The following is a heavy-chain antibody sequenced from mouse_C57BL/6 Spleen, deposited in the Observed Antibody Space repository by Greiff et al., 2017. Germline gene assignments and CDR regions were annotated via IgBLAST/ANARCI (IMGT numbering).Heavy chain of an antibody. J-gene: IGHJ2*01. CDR3: ARIYDAADY. Sequence: EVKLVESGGDLVKPGGSLKLSCAASGFTFSSYAMSWVRQTPDKRLEWVATISSGGSYTYYPDSVKGRFTISRDNAKNTLYLQMSSLKSEDTAMYYCARIYDAADYWGQGTTLTVSS. V-gene: IGHV5-6*01. CDR1: GFTFSSYA. D-gene: IGHD2-3*01. CDR2: ISSGGSYT.